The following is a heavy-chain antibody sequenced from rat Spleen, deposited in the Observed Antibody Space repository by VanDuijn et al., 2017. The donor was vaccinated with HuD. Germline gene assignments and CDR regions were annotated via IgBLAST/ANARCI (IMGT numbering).Heavy chain of an antibody. CDR1: GFSLISYA. J-gene: IGHJ2*01. Sequence: QVQLKESGPGLVQPSQTLSLTCTVSGFSLISYAVNWVRQPPGKGLEWIAAISTGGNTYYNSGLKSRLGISRDTSKSQVFLKMNSLQIEDTATYFCARADVAGLSTDGIWGQGIMVTVSS. V-gene: IGHV2-6*01. CDR3: ARADVAGLSTDGI. D-gene: IGHD1-2*01. CDR2: ISTGGNT.